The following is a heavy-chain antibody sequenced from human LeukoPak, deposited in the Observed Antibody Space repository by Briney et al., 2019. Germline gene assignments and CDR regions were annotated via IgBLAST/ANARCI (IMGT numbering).Heavy chain of an antibody. CDR3: ARGDGTMVRGVIRGWFDP. D-gene: IGHD3-10*01. CDR1: GYTFTSYD. V-gene: IGHV1-8*01. Sequence: ASVKVSCKASGYTFTSYDINWVRQATGQGLEWMGWMNPNSGNTGYAQKFQGRVTITRNTSISTAYMELSRLRSEDTAVYYCARGDGTMVRGVIRGWFDPWGQGALVTVSS. CDR2: MNPNSGNT. J-gene: IGHJ5*02.